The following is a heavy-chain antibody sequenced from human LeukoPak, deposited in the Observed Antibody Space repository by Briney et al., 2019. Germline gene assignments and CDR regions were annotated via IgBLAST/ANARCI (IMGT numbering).Heavy chain of an antibody. Sequence: PSETLSLTCTVSGGSISSSSHYWGWIRQPPGKGLEWIGSIYYSGSTYYNPSLKSRVTISVDTSKNQFSLKLSSVTAADTAVYYCARASGYYDSSGYHINYFDYWGQGTLVTVSS. CDR3: ARASGYYDSSGYHINYFDY. D-gene: IGHD3-22*01. J-gene: IGHJ4*02. V-gene: IGHV4-39*01. CDR1: GGSISSSSHY. CDR2: IYYSGST.